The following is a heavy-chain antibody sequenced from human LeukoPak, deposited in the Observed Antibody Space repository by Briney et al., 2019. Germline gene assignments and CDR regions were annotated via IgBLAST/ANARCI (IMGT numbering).Heavy chain of an antibody. D-gene: IGHD2-2*01. CDR3: ARGIVVVPAALSYNWFDP. Sequence: SETLSLTCAVYGGSFSGYYWSWIRQPPGKGLEWIGEINHSGSTNYNPSLKSRVTISVDTSKNQFSLKLSSVTAADTAVYYCARGIVVVPAALSYNWFDPWGQETLVTVSS. CDR2: INHSGST. CDR1: GGSFSGYY. V-gene: IGHV4-34*01. J-gene: IGHJ5*02.